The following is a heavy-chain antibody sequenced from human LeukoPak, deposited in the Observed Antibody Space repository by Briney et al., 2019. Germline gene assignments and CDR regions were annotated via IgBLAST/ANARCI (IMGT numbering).Heavy chain of an antibody. CDR1: GYTFSNYY. V-gene: IGHV1-46*01. Sequence: ASVKVSCKASGYTFSNYYIHWVRQAPGQGLEWMGIINPSGGSTSYAQKFQGRVTMTRDTSASTAHMELSSLRSGDTAVYYCARALAETSSYYAEGYWGQGTLVTVSS. CDR2: INPSGGST. D-gene: IGHD3-3*01. CDR3: ARALAETSSYYAEGY. J-gene: IGHJ4*02.